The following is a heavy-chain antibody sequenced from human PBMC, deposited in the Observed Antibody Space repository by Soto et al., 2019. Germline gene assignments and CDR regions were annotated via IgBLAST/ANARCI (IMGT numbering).Heavy chain of an antibody. Sequence: PSETLSLTCTVSGGSISSYYWSWIRQPPGKGLEWIGYIYYSGSTNYNPSLKSRVTISVDTSKNQFSLKVSSVTAADTAVYFCARAPLLGSGGWYLGWSSPGGEEPLVTVP. J-gene: IGHJ5*02. CDR2: IYYSGST. CDR3: ARAPLLGSGGWYLGWSSP. D-gene: IGHD6-19*01. CDR1: GGSISSYY. V-gene: IGHV4-59*01.